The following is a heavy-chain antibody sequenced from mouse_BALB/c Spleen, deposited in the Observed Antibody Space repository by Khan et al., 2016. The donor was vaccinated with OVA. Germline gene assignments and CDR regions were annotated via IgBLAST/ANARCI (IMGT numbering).Heavy chain of an antibody. Sequence: EVELVESGGGLVKPGGSLKLSCAASGFTFSGYAMSWVRQTPEKRLEWVAEISGGGSNTYYPDTVTGRFTISRDNAKNTLYLEMSSLRSEDTAMYYFARNRYYGSSPDWFAYWGQGTLVTVSA. CDR2: ISGGGSNT. D-gene: IGHD1-1*01. J-gene: IGHJ3*01. V-gene: IGHV5-9-4*01. CDR3: ARNRYYGSSPDWFAY. CDR1: GFTFSGYA.